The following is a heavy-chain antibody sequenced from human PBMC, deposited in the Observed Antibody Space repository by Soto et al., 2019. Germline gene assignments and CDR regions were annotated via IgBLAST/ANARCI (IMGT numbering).Heavy chain of an antibody. J-gene: IGHJ4*02. V-gene: IGHV4-30-4*01. CDR1: GGSISSEDLY. Sequence: RSETLSVTCTVPGGSISSEDLYWSWIRQPPGKGLELIGNIYYSGSTYYNPSLRSRAIMSVDTSQNQFSLKLSSLTAADTAVYFCARADDFSDRFDYWGQGALVTVSS. D-gene: IGHD4-17*01. CDR3: ARADDFSDRFDY. CDR2: IYYSGST.